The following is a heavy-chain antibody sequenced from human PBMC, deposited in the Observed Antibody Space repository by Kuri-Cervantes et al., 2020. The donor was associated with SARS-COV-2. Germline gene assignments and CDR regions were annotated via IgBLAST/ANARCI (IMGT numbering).Heavy chain of an antibody. CDR1: GYTFTGYY. V-gene: IGHV3-30*03. D-gene: IGHD6-13*01. CDR3: ARGAAAADYFFYGMDV. J-gene: IGHJ6*02. Sequence: SCKASGYTFTGYYMHWVRQAPGKGLEWVTLMSYDGSDKYYADSVKGRFTISRDNSKSTLFLQMNSLRAEDTAEYYCARGAAAADYFFYGMDVWGRGTTVTVSS. CDR2: MSYDGSDK.